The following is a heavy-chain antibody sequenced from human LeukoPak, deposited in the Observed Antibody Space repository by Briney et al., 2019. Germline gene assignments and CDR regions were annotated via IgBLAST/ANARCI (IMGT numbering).Heavy chain of an antibody. J-gene: IGHJ4*02. CDR3: ARGSLFSGSPPGGYYFDY. CDR1: GGSISSYY. CDR2: IYTSGST. D-gene: IGHD1-26*01. V-gene: IGHV4-4*07. Sequence: SETLSLTCTVSGGSISSYYWSWIRQPAGKGLEWIGRIYTSGSTNYNPSLKSRATMSVDTSKNQFSLKLSSVTAADTAVYYCARGSLFSGSPPGGYYFDYWGQGTLVTVSS.